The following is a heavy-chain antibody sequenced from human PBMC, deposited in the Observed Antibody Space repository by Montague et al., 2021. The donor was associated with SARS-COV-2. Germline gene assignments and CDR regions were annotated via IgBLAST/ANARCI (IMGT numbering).Heavy chain of an antibody. D-gene: IGHD3-3*01. J-gene: IGHJ5*02. V-gene: IGHV4-31*03. CDR3: ARAVRITIFGVVGWFDP. CDR1: GGSISSGGYY. CDR2: IYYSGST. Sequence: TLSLTCTVSGGSISSGGYYWSWIRQHPGKGLEWIGYIYYSGSTYYNPSLKNRVTISVDTSKNQFSLKLSSVTAADTAVYYCARAVRITIFGVVGWFDPWGQGTLVTVSS.